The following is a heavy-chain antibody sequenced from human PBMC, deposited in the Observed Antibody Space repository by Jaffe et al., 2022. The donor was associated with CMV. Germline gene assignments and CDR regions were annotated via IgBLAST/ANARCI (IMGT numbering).Heavy chain of an antibody. D-gene: IGHD3-22*01. Sequence: QVQLQQWGAGLLKPSETLSLTCAVYGGSFSGYYWSWIRQPPGKGLEWIGEINHSGSTNYNPSLKSRVTISVDTSKNQFSLKLSSVTAADTAVYYCARGMIVVVNPNYFDYWGQGTLVTVSS. CDR3: ARGMIVVVNPNYFDY. CDR2: INHSGST. J-gene: IGHJ4*02. CDR1: GGSFSGYY. V-gene: IGHV4-34*01.